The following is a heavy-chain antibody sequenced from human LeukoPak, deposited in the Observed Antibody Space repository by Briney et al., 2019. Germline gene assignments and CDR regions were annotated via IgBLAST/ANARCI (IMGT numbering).Heavy chain of an antibody. CDR3: ARGYSSSWYGDYFDY. Sequence: GGSLRLSCAASGFTFSRYGMHWVRQAPGKGLEWVAVIWYDGSNKYYADSVKGRFTISRDNSKNTLYLQMNSLRAEDTAVYYCARGYSSSWYGDYFDYWGQGTLVTVSS. CDR2: IWYDGSNK. V-gene: IGHV3-33*01. J-gene: IGHJ4*02. D-gene: IGHD6-13*01. CDR1: GFTFSRYG.